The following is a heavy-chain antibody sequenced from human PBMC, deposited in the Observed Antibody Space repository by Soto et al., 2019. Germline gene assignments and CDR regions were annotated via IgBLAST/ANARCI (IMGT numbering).Heavy chain of an antibody. J-gene: IGHJ4*02. V-gene: IGHV4-59*01. D-gene: IGHD1-26*01. Sequence: SVPLSLTCTVSGGSISSYYWSWIRQPLGKGLEWIGYIYYSGSTNYIPSLQSRVTISVDTSKNQLSLKLSTGNAAARGVLNRARAPRENKRYPSYFDYWGQGTLVTVS. CDR2: IYYSGST. CDR3: ARAPRENKRYPSYFDY. CDR1: GGSISSYY.